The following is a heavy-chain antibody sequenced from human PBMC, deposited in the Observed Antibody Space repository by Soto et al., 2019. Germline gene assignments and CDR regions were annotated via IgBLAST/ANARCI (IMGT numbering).Heavy chain of an antibody. V-gene: IGHV3-15*01. D-gene: IGHD4-17*01. CDR1: GFTFSNAW. Sequence: GGSLRLSCAASGFTFSNAWMSWVRQAPGKGLEWVDRIKSKTDGGTTDYAAPVKGRFTISRDDSKNTLYLQMNSLKTEDTAVYYCTTDPDGDFIDYWGQGTLVTVSS. CDR2: IKSKTDGGTT. J-gene: IGHJ4*02. CDR3: TTDPDGDFIDY.